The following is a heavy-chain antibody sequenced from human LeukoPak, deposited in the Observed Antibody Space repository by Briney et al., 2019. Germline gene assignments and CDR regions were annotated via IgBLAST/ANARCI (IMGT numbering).Heavy chain of an antibody. D-gene: IGHD2-15*01. J-gene: IGHJ4*02. CDR3: AKKRDSHETLYFFDS. CDR1: GFSFNTYG. V-gene: IGHV3-23*01. CDR2: ISGSGSDT. Sequence: GSLRLSCAASGFSFNTYGMTWVRQARGKGLEWVSAISGSGSDTYYADSVQGRFTISRDNSKNTLSLQMDSLRAEDTPVYYCAKKRDSHETLYFFDSWGQRILVTVSS.